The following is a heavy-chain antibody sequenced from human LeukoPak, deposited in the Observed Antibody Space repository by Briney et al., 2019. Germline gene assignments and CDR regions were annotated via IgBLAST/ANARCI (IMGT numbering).Heavy chain of an antibody. Sequence: SETLSLTCTVSGGSISSGDYYWSWIRQPPGKGLEWIGYIYYSGSTYYNPSLKSRVTISADTSKNQFSLKLSSVTAADTAVYYCASQIAARPLDLRAFDIWGQGTMVTVSS. D-gene: IGHD6-6*01. CDR3: ASQIAARPLDLRAFDI. CDR2: IYYSGST. V-gene: IGHV4-30-4*01. J-gene: IGHJ3*02. CDR1: GGSISSGDYY.